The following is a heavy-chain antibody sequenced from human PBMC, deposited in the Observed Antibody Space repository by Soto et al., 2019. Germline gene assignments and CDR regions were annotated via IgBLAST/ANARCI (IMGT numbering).Heavy chain of an antibody. D-gene: IGHD2-8*01. CDR3: ARIGYCTNGVCYNFFDY. J-gene: IGHJ4*02. CDR2: INPNSGGT. V-gene: IGHV1-2*02. Sequence: ASVKVSCKASGYTFTGYYMHWVRQAPGQGLEWMGWINPNSGGTNYAQKFQGRVSMTTDTSTTTAYMELSRLRSDDTAVYYCARIGYCTNGVCYNFFDYWGQGTLVTVSS. CDR1: GYTFTGYY.